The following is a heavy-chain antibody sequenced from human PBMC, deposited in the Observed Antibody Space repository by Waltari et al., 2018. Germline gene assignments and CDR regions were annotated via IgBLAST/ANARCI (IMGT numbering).Heavy chain of an antibody. V-gene: IGHV4-38-2*01. J-gene: IGHJ4*02. CDR2: IFHSGKT. CDR3: ARSSGYYSFSY. D-gene: IGHD3-22*01. Sequence: QVQMQESGPGLVKPLETLSLNCDVSGYSISGYFWGWIRQPPGKGLEWIGSIFHSGKTYYNPSLKSRVTLSVDRSKNQISLKLSSVTAADTAVYYCARSSGYYSFSYWGQGTLVTVSS. CDR1: GYSISGYF.